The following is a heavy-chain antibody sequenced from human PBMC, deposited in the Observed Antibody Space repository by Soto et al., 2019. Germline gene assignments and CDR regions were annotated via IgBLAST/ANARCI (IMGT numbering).Heavy chain of an antibody. V-gene: IGHV3-30-3*01. D-gene: IGHD1-20*01. J-gene: IGHJ4*02. CDR2: VSFDGSNK. CDR3: ARDQTGITTTGGGRIEH. Sequence: QVQLVESGGGVVQPGRSLRLSCAASGFTFSTHAMHWVRQAPGKGLECVAIVSFDGSNKYYADSVKGRFTISRDNSKNTLYLQMSGLTPEDMAVYYCARDQTGITTTGGGRIEHWGQGTLVTVSS. CDR1: GFTFSTHA.